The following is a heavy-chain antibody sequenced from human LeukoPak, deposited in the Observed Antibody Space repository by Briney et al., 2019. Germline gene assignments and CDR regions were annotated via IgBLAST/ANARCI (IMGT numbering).Heavy chain of an antibody. V-gene: IGHV4-59*01. CDR1: GGSFSSYS. D-gene: IGHD5-18*01. CDR2: IYYGGSI. J-gene: IGHJ3*02. Sequence: SETLSLSCTVSGGSFSSYSWSWVRQPPGKGLEWIAYIYYGGSINYYASLVSRVTRSVDTPRTQFSPKLSSVTAADTAVYYCARSRSGYSYDHAAFDIWGQGTMVTVSS. CDR3: ARSRSGYSYDHAAFDI.